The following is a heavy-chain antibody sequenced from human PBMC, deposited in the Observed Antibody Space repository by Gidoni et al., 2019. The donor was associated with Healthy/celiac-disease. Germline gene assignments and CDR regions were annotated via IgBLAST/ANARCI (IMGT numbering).Heavy chain of an antibody. Sequence: EVQLLESGGGLVQPGGSLRLSCAASGFPFSTYAMSWVRQAPGKGLEWVSAISGSGGSTYYADSVKGRFTISRDNSKNTLYLQMNSLRAEDTAVYYCAKSPTYYDFWSGYFDYWGQGTLVTVSS. CDR2: ISGSGGST. CDR1: GFPFSTYA. V-gene: IGHV3-23*01. D-gene: IGHD3-3*01. CDR3: AKSPTYYDFWSGYFDY. J-gene: IGHJ4*02.